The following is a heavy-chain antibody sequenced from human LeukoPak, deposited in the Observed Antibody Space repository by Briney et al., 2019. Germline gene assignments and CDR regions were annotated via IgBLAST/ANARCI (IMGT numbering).Heavy chain of an antibody. CDR3: ARDRSSYYTSSGYFDAFDI. CDR1: GFTFSNHN. CDR2: ITSSGNYI. V-gene: IGHV3-21*01. D-gene: IGHD3-22*01. Sequence: GRSLSLSCAASGFTFSNHNMIWVRQAPGRGLEWVSSITSSGNYIYYADSLKGRFTISRDNAKSSMSLQMNSLRAEDTAVYYCARDRSSYYTSSGYFDAFDIWGQGTVVTVSS. J-gene: IGHJ3*02.